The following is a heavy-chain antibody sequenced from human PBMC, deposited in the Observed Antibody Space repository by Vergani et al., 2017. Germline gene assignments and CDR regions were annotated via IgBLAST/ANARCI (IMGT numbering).Heavy chain of an antibody. J-gene: IGHJ4*02. CDR2: IYTSGNT. D-gene: IGHD4-17*01. CDR3: ARGDLATVTTNGYYFDY. CDR1: GGSISSYY. Sequence: QVQLQESGPGLVKPSETLSLTCTVSGGSISSYYWSWIRQPAGKGLEWIGRIYTSGNTNYNPSLESRVTMSVDTSKNQFSLQLSSVTAADTAVYYCARGDLATVTTNGYYFDYWGQGTLVTVSS. V-gene: IGHV4-4*07.